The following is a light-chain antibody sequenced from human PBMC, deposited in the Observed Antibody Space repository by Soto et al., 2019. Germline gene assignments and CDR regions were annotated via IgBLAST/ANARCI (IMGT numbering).Light chain of an antibody. V-gene: IGLV2-8*01. Sequence: QSALTQPPPVSGSPGQSVTISCSGTSSDVGGYNFVSWYQYHPGKAPKLIIYEVTKRPSGVPDRFSGSKSGNTASLTVSGLQAEDEADYYCCSYEGGKFVFGTGTKVTVL. CDR3: CSYEGGKFV. CDR2: EVT. J-gene: IGLJ1*01. CDR1: SSDVGGYNF.